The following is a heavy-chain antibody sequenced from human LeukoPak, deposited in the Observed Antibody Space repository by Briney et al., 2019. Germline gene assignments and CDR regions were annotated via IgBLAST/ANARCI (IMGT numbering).Heavy chain of an antibody. CDR1: GFTFDGYA. J-gene: IGHJ3*02. CDR3: AKDIPKYCTSTNCYAGSDAFDI. Sequence: LAGRSLRLSCAASGFTFDGYAMHWVRQAPGKGLEWVSGISWNSANIGYADSVKGRFTISRDNAKNSLYLQMNSLRAEDMALYYCAKDIPKYCTSTNCYAGSDAFDIWGQGTMVTVSS. V-gene: IGHV3-9*03. CDR2: ISWNSANI. D-gene: IGHD2-2*01.